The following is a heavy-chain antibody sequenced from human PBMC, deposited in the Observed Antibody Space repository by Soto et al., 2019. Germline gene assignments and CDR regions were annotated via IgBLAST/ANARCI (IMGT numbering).Heavy chain of an antibody. D-gene: IGHD3-16*01. V-gene: IGHV3-23*01. Sequence: EVQLLESGGGLVQPGGSLRLSCAASGFTFNTFEMSWVRQAPGRGLEWVSFISTDSSRAYYADAVKGRFTISRDNSKHTLYLQMNSLTAEDTAVYACVKGGWLDFWGQGYLVTVSS. CDR3: VKGGWLDF. CDR2: ISTDSSRA. CDR1: GFTFNTFE. J-gene: IGHJ5*01.